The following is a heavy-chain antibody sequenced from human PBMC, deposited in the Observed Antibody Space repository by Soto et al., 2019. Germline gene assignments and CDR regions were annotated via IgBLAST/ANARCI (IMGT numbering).Heavy chain of an antibody. D-gene: IGHD1-7*01. CDR3: ARDLVTGTTWFDP. Sequence: SETLSLTCTVSASSISSYYWSWIRQPPGKGLEWIGYIYYSGSTNYNPSLKSRVTISVDTSKNQFSLKLSSVTAADTAVYYCARDLVTGTTWFDPWGQGTLVTVSS. J-gene: IGHJ5*02. V-gene: IGHV4-59*01. CDR1: ASSISSYY. CDR2: IYYSGST.